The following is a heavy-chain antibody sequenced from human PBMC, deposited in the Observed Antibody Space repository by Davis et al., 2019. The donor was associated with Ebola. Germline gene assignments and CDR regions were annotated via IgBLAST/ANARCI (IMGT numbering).Heavy chain of an antibody. CDR3: ASLHYDFWSGYYTTHWFDP. J-gene: IGHJ5*02. CDR1: GGSISSSNW. V-gene: IGHV4-4*02. Sequence: SETLSLTCAVSGGSISSSNWWSWVRQPPGKGLEWIGEIYHSGSTNYNPSLKSRVTISVDKSKNQFSLKLSSVTAADTAVYYCASLHYDFWSGYYTTHWFDPWGQGTLVTVSS. CDR2: IYHSGST. D-gene: IGHD3-3*01.